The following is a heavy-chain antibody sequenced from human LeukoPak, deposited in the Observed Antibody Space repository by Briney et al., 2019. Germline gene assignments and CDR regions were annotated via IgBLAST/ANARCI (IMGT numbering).Heavy chain of an antibody. CDR2: IKQDGSEK. D-gene: IGHD6-13*01. CDR3: AKDNQQQAIDY. J-gene: IGHJ4*02. CDR1: GFTFSRFW. Sequence: SGGSLRLSCAASGFTFSRFWMSWVRQAPGKGLEWVANIKQDGSEKYYVDSVTGRFTISRDNAKNSLYLQMNSLRAEDTAVYYCAKDNQQQAIDYWGQGTLVTVSS. V-gene: IGHV3-7*03.